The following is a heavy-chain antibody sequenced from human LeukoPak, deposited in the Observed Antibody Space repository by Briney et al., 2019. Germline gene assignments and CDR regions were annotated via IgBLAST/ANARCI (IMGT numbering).Heavy chain of an antibody. V-gene: IGHV3-23*01. Sequence: SGGSLRLSCAASGFIFTDYWMNLVRQAPGKGLEWVSGISSSGGSTYYADSVKGRFTISRDTSKNTLYLQMNSLRAEDTAIYYCADLKWNAVPTAVDYWGQGTLLTVSS. CDR3: ADLKWNAVPTAVDY. CDR2: ISSSGGST. CDR1: GFIFTDYW. D-gene: IGHD2-2*01. J-gene: IGHJ4*02.